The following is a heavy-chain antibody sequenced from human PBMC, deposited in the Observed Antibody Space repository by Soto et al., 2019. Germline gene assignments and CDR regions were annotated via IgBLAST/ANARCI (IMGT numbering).Heavy chain of an antibody. CDR1: GGSTSSSNYQ. V-gene: IGHV4-39*01. CDR2: VYYNGNT. J-gene: IGHJ6*02. CDR3: ARHSPGYYFYGMDV. Sequence: PSETLSLTCTVSGGSTSSSNYQWVWIRQPPGKGLEWIGNVYYNGNTYYNPSLKSRVIISVDTSRNQFSLKLSSVTAADTAVYYCARHSPGYYFYGMDVWGQGTTVTVSS.